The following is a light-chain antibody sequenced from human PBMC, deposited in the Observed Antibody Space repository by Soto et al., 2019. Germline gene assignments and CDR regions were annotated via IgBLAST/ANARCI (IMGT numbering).Light chain of an antibody. CDR3: LQYYKWSYT. CDR1: QSVSSN. J-gene: IGKJ5*01. V-gene: IGKV3-15*01. Sequence: EIVMTQSPATLSVSPGERATLSCRASQSVSSNLAWYQQKPGQAPRLLIYGASTRATGIPARLSGSGSGAEFTLTISSLQSEDFAVYYCLQYYKWSYTFGQGTRLEIK. CDR2: GAS.